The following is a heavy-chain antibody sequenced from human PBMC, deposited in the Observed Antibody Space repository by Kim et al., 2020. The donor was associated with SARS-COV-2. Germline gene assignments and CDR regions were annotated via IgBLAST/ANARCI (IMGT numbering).Heavy chain of an antibody. CDR3: ARAGYSSSSGYYYYGMDV. CDR2: IYYSGST. Sequence: SETLSLTCTVSGGSISSYYWSWIRQPPGKGLEWIGYIYYSGSTNYNPSLKSRVTISVDTSKNQFSLKLSSVTAADTAVYYCARAGYSSSSGYYYYGMDVWGQGTTVTVSS. J-gene: IGHJ6*02. D-gene: IGHD6-6*01. CDR1: GGSISSYY. V-gene: IGHV4-59*01.